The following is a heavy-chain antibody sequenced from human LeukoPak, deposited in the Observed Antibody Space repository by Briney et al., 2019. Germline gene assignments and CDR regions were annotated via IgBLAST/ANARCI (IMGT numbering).Heavy chain of an antibody. J-gene: IGHJ4*02. Sequence: SETLSLTCTVSGGSISSSSYYWGWIRKPPGKGLAWIGSIYYSGSTYYNPSLKSRVTISVDTSKNQFYLKLSSVTAADTAVYYCARLSRGGTSGYWGQGTLVTVSS. D-gene: IGHD3-16*01. V-gene: IGHV4-39*01. CDR3: ARLSRGGTSGY. CDR2: IYYSGST. CDR1: GGSISSSSYY.